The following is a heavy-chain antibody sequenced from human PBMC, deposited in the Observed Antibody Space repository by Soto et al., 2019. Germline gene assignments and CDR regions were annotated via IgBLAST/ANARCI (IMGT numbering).Heavy chain of an antibody. V-gene: IGHV3-30*18. J-gene: IGHJ3*02. CDR2: ISYDGSNK. D-gene: IGHD6-13*01. CDR1: GFTFSSYG. CDR3: AKNYGSSSGAAFDI. Sequence: GGSLRLSCAASGFTFSSYGMHWVRQAPGKGLEWVAVISYDGSNKYYADSVKGRFTISRDNSKNTLYLQMNSLRAEDTAVYYCAKNYGSSSGAAFDIWGQGTMVTVSS.